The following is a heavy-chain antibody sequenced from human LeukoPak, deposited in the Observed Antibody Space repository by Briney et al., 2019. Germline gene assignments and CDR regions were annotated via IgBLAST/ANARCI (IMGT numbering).Heavy chain of an antibody. J-gene: IGHJ6*02. V-gene: IGHV3-21*01. D-gene: IGHD1-1*01. CDR2: ISSSSSYI. CDR1: GFTFSSYG. CDR3: ARGVTTTGQGYYYYYGMDV. Sequence: GGSLRLSCAASGFTFSSYGMSWVRQAPGKGLEWVSSISSSSSYIYYADSVKGRFTISRDNAKNSLYLQMNSLRAEDTAVYYCARGVTTTGQGYYYYYGMDVWGQGTTVTVSS.